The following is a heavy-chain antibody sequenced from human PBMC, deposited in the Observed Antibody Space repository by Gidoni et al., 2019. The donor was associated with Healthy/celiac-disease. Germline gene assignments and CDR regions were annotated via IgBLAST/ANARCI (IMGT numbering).Heavy chain of an antibody. D-gene: IGHD2-2*01. CDR1: GGSISSYY. CDR3: ATSGAYCSSTSCYGGGDAFDI. CDR2: IYYSGST. J-gene: IGHJ3*02. Sequence: QVQLQESGPGLVKPSETLSLTCTVSGGSISSYYWSWIRQPPGKGLEWIGYIYYSGSTNYNPSLKSRVTISVDTSKNQFALKLSSGTAADTAVYYWATSGAYCSSTSCYGGGDAFDIWGQGTMVTVSS. V-gene: IGHV4-59*08.